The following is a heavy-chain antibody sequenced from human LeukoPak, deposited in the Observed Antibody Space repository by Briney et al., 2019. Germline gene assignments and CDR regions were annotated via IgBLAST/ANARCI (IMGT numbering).Heavy chain of an antibody. CDR2: ISSSSSYI. CDR1: GFTFSSYS. V-gene: IGHV3-21*04. J-gene: IGHJ3*02. Sequence: GGSLRLSCAASGFTFSSYSMNWVRQAPGKGLEWVSSISSSSSYIYYADSVKGRFTISRDNAKNSLYLQMNSLKTEDTAVYHCTRVLAAAANALDIWGQGTMVTVSS. D-gene: IGHD6-13*01. CDR3: TRVLAAAANALDI.